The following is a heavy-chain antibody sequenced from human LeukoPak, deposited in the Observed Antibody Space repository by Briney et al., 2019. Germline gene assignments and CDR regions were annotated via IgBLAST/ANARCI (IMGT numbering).Heavy chain of an antibody. CDR1: GFTFSSHS. J-gene: IGHJ4*02. Sequence: GGSLRLSCAASGFTFSSHSMNRVRQAPGKGLEWVSAISGGGAGTYYADSVKGRFTISRDNSKNTLYLQMNSLRAEDTAVYYCAKAPWVGSTNFDYWGQGTLVTVSS. CDR3: AKAPWVGSTNFDY. D-gene: IGHD1-26*01. V-gene: IGHV3-23*01. CDR2: ISGGGAGT.